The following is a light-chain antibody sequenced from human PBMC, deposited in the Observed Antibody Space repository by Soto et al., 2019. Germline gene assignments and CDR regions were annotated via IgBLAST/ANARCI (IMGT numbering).Light chain of an antibody. CDR1: QSVSDN. Sequence: EIVMTQSPATLSVSPGERATLSCRASQSVSDNLAWYQQKPGQAPRLLIYAASTRATGIPARFSGSGSGTEFTLTISSLQSEDFAVYYCQQYYNCPPWTFGQGTKVEIK. J-gene: IGKJ1*01. V-gene: IGKV3-15*01. CDR2: AAS. CDR3: QQYYNCPPWT.